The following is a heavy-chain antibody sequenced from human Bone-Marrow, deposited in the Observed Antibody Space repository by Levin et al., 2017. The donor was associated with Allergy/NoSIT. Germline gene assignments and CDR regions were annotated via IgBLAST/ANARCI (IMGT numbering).Heavy chain of an antibody. CDR2: INAGNGNT. V-gene: IGHV1-3*01. CDR1: GYTFTSYA. D-gene: IGHD5-24*01. J-gene: IGHJ2*01. CDR3: ARGGRDGYNWYFDL. Sequence: ASVKVSCKASGYTFTSYAMHWVRQAPGQRLEWMGWINAGNGNTKYSQKFQGRVTITRDTSASTAYMELSSLRSEDTAVYYCARGGRDGYNWYFDLWGRGTLVTVSS.